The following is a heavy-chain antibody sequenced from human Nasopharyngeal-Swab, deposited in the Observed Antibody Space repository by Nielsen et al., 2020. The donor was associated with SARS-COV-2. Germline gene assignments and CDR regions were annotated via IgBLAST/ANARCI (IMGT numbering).Heavy chain of an antibody. V-gene: IGHV4-39*01. J-gene: IGHJ4*02. Sequence: GSLRLSCAASGFTFSSYEMNWVRQAPGKGLEWIGSIYYSGSTYYNPSLKSRVTISVDTSKNQFSLKLSSVTAADTAVYYCARHGLRLGEFPNWGQGTLVTVSS. CDR2: IYYSGST. CDR3: ARHGLRLGEFPN. D-gene: IGHD3-16*01. CDR1: GFTFSSYE.